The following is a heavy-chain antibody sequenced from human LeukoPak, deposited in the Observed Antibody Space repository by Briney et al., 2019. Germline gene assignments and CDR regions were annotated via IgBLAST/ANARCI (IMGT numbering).Heavy chain of an antibody. CDR1: GFTFSSYA. CDR2: ISYDGSNK. CDR3: ARDYYDSSGYYYEGFDY. D-gene: IGHD3-22*01. Sequence: TGGSLRLSCAASGFTFSSYAMPWVRQAPGKGLEWVAVISYDGSNKYYADSVKGRFTISRDNSKNTLYLQMNSLRAEDTAVYYCARDYYDSSGYYYEGFDYWGQGTLVTVSS. V-gene: IGHV3-30*01. J-gene: IGHJ4*02.